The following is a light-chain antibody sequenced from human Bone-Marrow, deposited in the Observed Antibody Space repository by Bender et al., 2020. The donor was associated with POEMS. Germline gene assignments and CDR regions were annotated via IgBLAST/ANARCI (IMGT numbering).Light chain of an antibody. CDR2: DIY. J-gene: IGLJ2*01. V-gene: IGLV1-51*01. CDR3: GTWDSSLRAVV. CDR1: SINIGNNY. Sequence: QSVLTQPPSVSAAPGQKVSISCSGSSINIGNNYVSWYQQFPGTAPKLLIYDIYKRRSGIPDRFSGSRSATSATLAITGLQAGDEADYYCGTWDSSLRAVVFGGGTKLTVL.